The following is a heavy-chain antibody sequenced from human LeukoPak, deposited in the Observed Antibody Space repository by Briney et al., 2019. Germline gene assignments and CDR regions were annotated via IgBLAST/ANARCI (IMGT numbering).Heavy chain of an antibody. Sequence: PGGSLRLSCAASGFTFSSFGMNWVRQAPGKGLEWVSAVRGSGSDTYYADSVKGRFTISRDNSKNMLYLQMDRLRAEDTAIYFCAKTSRRSSNYDSPYDYWGQGTLVTVSS. V-gene: IGHV3-23*01. CDR2: VRGSGSDT. J-gene: IGHJ4*02. D-gene: IGHD4-11*01. CDR3: AKTSRRSSNYDSPYDY. CDR1: GFTFSSFG.